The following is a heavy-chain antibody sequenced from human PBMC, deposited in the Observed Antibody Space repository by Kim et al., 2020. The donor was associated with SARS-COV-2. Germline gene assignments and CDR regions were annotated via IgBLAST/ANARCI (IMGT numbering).Heavy chain of an antibody. Sequence: GGSLRLSCTTSGFTFTGYAMSWVRQAPGKGLEWVSSIDGSDGTTYYVDSVKGRFTISRDNSKHTLYLQMNSLRADDTAVYYCMKGGWGWIWDHWGQGTRVTVSS. CDR2: IDGSDGTT. J-gene: IGHJ4*02. CDR1: GFTFTGYA. V-gene: IGHV3-23*01. D-gene: IGHD2-2*03. CDR3: MKGGWGWIWDH.